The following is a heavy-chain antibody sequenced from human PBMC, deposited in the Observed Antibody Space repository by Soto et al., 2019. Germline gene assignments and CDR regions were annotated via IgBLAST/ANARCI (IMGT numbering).Heavy chain of an antibody. V-gene: IGHV3-9*01. D-gene: IGHD3-22*01. Sequence: EVQLVESGGGLVQPGRSLRLSCAASGFTFDDYAMHWVRQVPGKGLEWISGISWNSGDIGYADSVKGRFTISRDNAKNPLYLQMNSLRPEDTALYYCEKGTGAYYDTSADDYWGQGTLVTVSS. CDR1: GFTFDDYA. CDR3: EKGTGAYYDTSADDY. J-gene: IGHJ4*02. CDR2: ISWNSGDI.